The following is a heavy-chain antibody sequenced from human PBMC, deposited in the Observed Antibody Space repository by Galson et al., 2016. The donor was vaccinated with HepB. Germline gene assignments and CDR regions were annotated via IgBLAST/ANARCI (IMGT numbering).Heavy chain of an antibody. Sequence: SVKVSCKASGYTFTNYFIHWVRRAPGQGLEWMGHINPNNGGTVYAQKFQGRISVTRDTSISTTYMELSSLRSDDTALYYCGRDLGHLEPKKNAWDKHFDYWGQGTLVTVSS. CDR3: GRDLGHLEPKKNAWDKHFDY. J-gene: IGHJ4*02. CDR2: INPNNGGT. V-gene: IGHV1-2*06. CDR1: GYTFTNYF. D-gene: IGHD1-1*01.